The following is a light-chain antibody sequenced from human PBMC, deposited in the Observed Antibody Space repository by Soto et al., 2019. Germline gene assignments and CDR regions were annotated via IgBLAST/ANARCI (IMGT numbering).Light chain of an antibody. V-gene: IGKV1-5*03. CDR2: KAS. CDR1: QSISSW. J-gene: IGKJ1*01. Sequence: DIQMTQSPSTLSASVGDRVTITCRASQSISSWLAWYQQKPGKAPKLLIYKASNLESGVPSRFSGSGSGTEFTLTISSLQPDDFATDYCQQYNSFPRTFGQGTKVEIK. CDR3: QQYNSFPRT.